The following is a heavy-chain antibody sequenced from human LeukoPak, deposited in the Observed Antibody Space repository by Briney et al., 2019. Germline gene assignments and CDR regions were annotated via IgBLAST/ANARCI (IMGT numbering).Heavy chain of an antibody. J-gene: IGHJ4*02. V-gene: IGHV1-18*04. CDR2: ISAYNGNT. CDR1: GYTFTSYG. Sequence: ASVKVSCKASGYTFTSYGISWVRQAPGQGLEWMGWISAYNGNTNYAQKLQGRVTMTTDTSTSTAYMELRSLRSDDTAVYYCAKERSSWSGGYFDYWGQGTLVTASS. D-gene: IGHD6-6*01. CDR3: AKERSSWSGGYFDY.